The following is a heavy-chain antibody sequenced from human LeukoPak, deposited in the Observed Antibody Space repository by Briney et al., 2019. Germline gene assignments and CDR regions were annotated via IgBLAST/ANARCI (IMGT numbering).Heavy chain of an antibody. J-gene: IGHJ6*03. CDR2: ISGSGGST. V-gene: IGHV3-23*01. CDR3: AKGATDYYYYYYMDV. CDR1: GFTFSSYG. Sequence: PGGSLRLSCAASGFTFSSYGMSWVRQAPGKGLEWVSAISGSGGSTYYADSVKGRFTISRDNSKNTLYLQMNSLRAEDTAVYYCAKGATDYYYYYYMDVWGKGTTVTISS.